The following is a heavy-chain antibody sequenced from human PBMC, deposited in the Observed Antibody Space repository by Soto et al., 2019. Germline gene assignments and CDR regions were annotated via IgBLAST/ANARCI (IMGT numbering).Heavy chain of an antibody. CDR2: ISYDGSNK. Sequence: QVQLVESGGGVVQPGRSLRLSCAASGFTFSSYAMHWVRQAPGKGLEWVAVISYDGSNKYYADSVKGRFTISRDNSKNTLYLQMNSLRAEDTAVYYCARVSGLYDSSGCVDYWGQGTLVTVSS. D-gene: IGHD3-22*01. V-gene: IGHV3-30-3*01. CDR1: GFTFSSYA. J-gene: IGHJ4*02. CDR3: ARVSGLYDSSGCVDY.